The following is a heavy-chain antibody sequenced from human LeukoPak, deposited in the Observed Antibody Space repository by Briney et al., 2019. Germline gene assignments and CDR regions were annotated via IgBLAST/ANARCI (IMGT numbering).Heavy chain of an antibody. D-gene: IGHD2-15*01. J-gene: IGHJ4*02. V-gene: IGHV3-64*01. CDR3: ARVTSPYCSGGSCHSDY. Sequence: GGSLRLSCAASGLTFSTYAMHWVRQAPGKGLEYVSVISSNGGSTYYANSVEGRFTISRDNSKNKLYLQMGSLRAEDMAVYYCARVTSPYCSGGSCHSDYWGQGTVVTVSS. CDR2: ISSNGGST. CDR1: GLTFSTYA.